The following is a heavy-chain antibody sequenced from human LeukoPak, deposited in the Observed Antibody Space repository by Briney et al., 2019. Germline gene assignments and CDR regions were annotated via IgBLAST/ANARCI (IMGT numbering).Heavy chain of an antibody. Sequence: GGSLKLSCAASGFTFSGSAMHWVRQASGKGLEWVGRLRSKANSYATAYAASVKGRLTISRDDSKNTAYLQMNSLKTEDTAVYYCTRPNTYYYGLDAFDIWGQGTMVTVSS. V-gene: IGHV3-73*01. J-gene: IGHJ3*02. CDR2: LRSKANSYAT. D-gene: IGHD3-10*01. CDR1: GFTFSGSA. CDR3: TRPNTYYYGLDAFDI.